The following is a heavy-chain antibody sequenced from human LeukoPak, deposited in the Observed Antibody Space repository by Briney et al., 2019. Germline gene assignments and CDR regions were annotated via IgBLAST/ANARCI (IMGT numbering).Heavy chain of an antibody. CDR3: ARINMVQAVAGTLDY. D-gene: IGHD6-19*01. V-gene: IGHV4-34*01. Sequence: SETLSLTCAVYGGSFSGYYWSWIRQPPGKGLEWIGEINHSGSTNYNPSLKSRVTISVDTSKNQFSLKLSSVTAADTAVYYCARINMVQAVAGTLDYWGQGTLVTVSS. J-gene: IGHJ4*02. CDR1: GGSFSGYY. CDR2: INHSGST.